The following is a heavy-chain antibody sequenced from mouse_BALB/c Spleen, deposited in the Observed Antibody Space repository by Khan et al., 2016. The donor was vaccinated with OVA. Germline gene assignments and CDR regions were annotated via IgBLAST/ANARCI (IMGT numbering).Heavy chain of an antibody. Sequence: QVHVKQSGAELVRPGASVKLSCKTSGYIFTSYWIHWVIQRSGQGLEWMARIYPGTDNSYYNEKFQEKATLTANKSSSTASMHLRSLQSEDSAVLFCAKEGALDHFDHWGQGTTLTVSS. CDR1: GYIFTSYW. CDR2: IYPGTDNS. CDR3: AKEGALDHFDH. J-gene: IGHJ2*01. V-gene: IGHV1-76*01.